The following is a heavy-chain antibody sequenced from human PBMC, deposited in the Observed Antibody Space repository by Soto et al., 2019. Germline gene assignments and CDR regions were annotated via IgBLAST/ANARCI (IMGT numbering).Heavy chain of an antibody. V-gene: IGHV3-23*01. CDR2: ITHNGAVT. CDR3: AKDWPGTMTPGLDW. CDR1: GFTFRDYD. D-gene: IGHD3-3*01. Sequence: EVQILESGGHLVQPGGSLRLSCAPSGFTFRDYDMSWVRQAPRKGLEWVSSITHNGAVTNYPDSVKGRFTVSRDNSRNTLYLQMNCVRAQDTALYYCAKDWPGTMTPGLDWWGQGTLGTVSS. J-gene: IGHJ4*02.